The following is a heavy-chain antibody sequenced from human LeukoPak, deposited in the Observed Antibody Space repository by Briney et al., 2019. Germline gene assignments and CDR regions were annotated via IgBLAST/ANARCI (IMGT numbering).Heavy chain of an antibody. Sequence: ASVKVSCKASGYTFTSYYMYWVRQAPGQGLEWMGIIKPTGGSTSYAQKFQGRVTMTRDTSTSTVYMELSSVRSEDTAVYYCARDQPLDDSWSGYYVNWGQGTLVTVSS. D-gene: IGHD3-3*01. V-gene: IGHV1-46*01. CDR2: IKPTGGST. CDR1: GYTFTSYY. J-gene: IGHJ4*02. CDR3: ARDQPLDDSWSGYYVN.